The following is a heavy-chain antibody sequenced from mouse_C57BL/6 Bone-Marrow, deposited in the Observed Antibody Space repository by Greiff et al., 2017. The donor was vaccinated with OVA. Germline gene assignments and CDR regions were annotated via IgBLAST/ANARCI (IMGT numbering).Heavy chain of an antibody. CDR2: IYPRDGST. D-gene: IGHD1-1*01. Sequence: VKVVESDAELVKPGASVKISCKVSGYTFTDHTIHWMKQRPEQGLEWIGYIYPRDGSTKYNEKFKGKATLTADKSSSTAYMQLNSLTSEDSAVYFCARGRYYGSSPGWFAYWGQGTLVTVSA. CDR1: GYTFTDHT. CDR3: ARGRYYGSSPGWFAY. V-gene: IGHV1-78*01. J-gene: IGHJ3*01.